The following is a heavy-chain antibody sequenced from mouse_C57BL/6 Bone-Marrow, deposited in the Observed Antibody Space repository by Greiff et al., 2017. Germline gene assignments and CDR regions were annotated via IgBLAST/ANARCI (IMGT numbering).Heavy chain of an antibody. CDR3: ARGYYSNYEGAMDD. CDR1: GYAFSSSW. J-gene: IGHJ4*01. D-gene: IGHD2-5*01. V-gene: IGHV1-82*01. Sequence: QVQLQQSGPELVKPGASVKISCKASGYAFSSSWMNWVKQRPGKGLEWIGRIYPGDGDTNYNGKFKGKATLTADKSSSTAYMQLSSLTSEDSAVYFCARGYYSNYEGAMDDWGQGTSVTVSS. CDR2: IYPGDGDT.